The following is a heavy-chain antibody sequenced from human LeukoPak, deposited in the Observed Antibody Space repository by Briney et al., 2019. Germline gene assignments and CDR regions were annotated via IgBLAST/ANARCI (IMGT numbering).Heavy chain of an antibody. V-gene: IGHV4-30-4*01. J-gene: IGHJ4*02. CDR3: ARGSGYDLGFFDY. CDR1: GGSISSGDYY. CDR2: IYYSGST. Sequence: SQTLSLTCTVSGGSISSGDYYWSWIRQPPGKGLEWIGYIYYSGSTYYNPSLKSRVTISVDTSKNQLSLKLSSVTAADTAVYYCARGSGYDLGFFDYWGQGTLVTVSS. D-gene: IGHD5-12*01.